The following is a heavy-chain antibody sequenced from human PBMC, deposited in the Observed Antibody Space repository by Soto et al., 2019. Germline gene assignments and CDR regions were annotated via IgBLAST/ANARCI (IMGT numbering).Heavy chain of an antibody. V-gene: IGHV3-23*01. CDR3: VKYTVTEDLGEC. CDR1: GFTFSSYA. D-gene: IGHD3-16*01. CDR2: VSRAGTYT. Sequence: EVQLLESGGDVVRPGGSLRLSCAASGFTFSSYAMGWVRQAPGKGLEWVAGVSRAGTYTFYADSVRGRFSLSRENSRDTVELYMNALRGDDTAVYFCVKYTVTEDLGECWGQGTMVSVSS. J-gene: IGHJ1*01.